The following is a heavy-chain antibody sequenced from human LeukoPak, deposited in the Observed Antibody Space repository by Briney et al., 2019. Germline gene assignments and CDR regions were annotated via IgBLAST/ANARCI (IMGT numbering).Heavy chain of an antibody. CDR2: IYHGDSDT. D-gene: IGHD3-10*01. V-gene: IGHV5-51*01. J-gene: IGHJ4*02. CDR3: ARRLGSGSWVYFDY. Sequence: GESLNLSCKGSEYSFTRYWLGWVRQMPGKGLEWMGIIYHGDSDTRYRPCFQGQVTISADKSISAAYVEWSRLGAADTGMYYRARRLGSGSWVYFDYWGQGTLVSVSS. CDR1: EYSFTRYW.